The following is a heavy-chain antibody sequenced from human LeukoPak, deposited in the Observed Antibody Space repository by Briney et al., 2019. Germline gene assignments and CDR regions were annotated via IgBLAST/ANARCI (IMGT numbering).Heavy chain of an antibody. Sequence: PGGSLRLSCAVSGFTFSNYAMSWVRQAPGKGPEWVSGISGSGESKYYADSVKGRFTISRDNAKNTLYLQMSSLRAEDTAVYYCAKDGAEYSIWGQGTMVTVSS. CDR2: ISGSGESK. J-gene: IGHJ3*02. V-gene: IGHV3-23*01. D-gene: IGHD6-6*01. CDR3: AKDGAEYSI. CDR1: GFTFSNYA.